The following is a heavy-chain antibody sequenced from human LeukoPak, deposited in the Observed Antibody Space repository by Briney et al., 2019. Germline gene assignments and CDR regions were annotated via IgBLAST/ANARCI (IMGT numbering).Heavy chain of an antibody. V-gene: IGHV3-74*01. D-gene: IGHD5-18*01. Sequence: PGGALRLSCAASGFTFSSYWMHWVRQAPGKGLGWVSRINSDRSSTSYADSVKGRFTISRDNAKNTLYLQLNSLRAEDTAVYYCASADTAMVNDYWGQGTLVTVSS. CDR3: ASADTAMVNDY. J-gene: IGHJ4*02. CDR1: GFTFSSYW. CDR2: INSDRSST.